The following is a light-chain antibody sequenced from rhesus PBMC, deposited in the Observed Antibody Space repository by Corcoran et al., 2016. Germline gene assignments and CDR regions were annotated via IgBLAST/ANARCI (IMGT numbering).Light chain of an antibody. J-gene: IGKJ4*01. V-gene: IGKV1-74*01. CDR2: KAS. CDR3: QHGCGIPLT. CDR1: ENVNNY. Sequence: IQMTQSPSSLSASVGDRVTITCRASENVNNYLNWYQQKPGKAPKLLIYKASTLQSGVPSRFSGSGYWTDYTFTISSLPPDDVATYYCQHGCGIPLTFGGGTKVELK.